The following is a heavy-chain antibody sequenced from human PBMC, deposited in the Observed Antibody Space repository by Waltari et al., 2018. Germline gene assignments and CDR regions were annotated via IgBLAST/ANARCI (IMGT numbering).Heavy chain of an antibody. Sequence: EVQLVESGGGLVQPGGSLRLACAASGFPFRGFSLNWVRQAPGKGPEWISYINSGSTTISYADSVRGRFTISRDNAKSFLYLDLFSLRGEDTAVYYCVRDPYHDPSGYPGYWGQGTLVIVSS. V-gene: IGHV3-48*01. D-gene: IGHD3-22*01. CDR3: VRDPYHDPSGYPGY. CDR1: GFPFRGFS. J-gene: IGHJ4*02. CDR2: INSGSTTI.